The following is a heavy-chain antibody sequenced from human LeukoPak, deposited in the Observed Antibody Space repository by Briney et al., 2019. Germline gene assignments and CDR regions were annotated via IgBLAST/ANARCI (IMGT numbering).Heavy chain of an antibody. D-gene: IGHD3-22*01. Sequence: PGGSLRLSCAASGFTFSSYGMHWVRQAPGKGLEWVAVICNDGSNKYYADSVKGRFTISRDNSKNTLYLQLTSVSPEATALYYCARVCCRSYDRSGYGDYWGQGTLVTVSS. V-gene: IGHV3-33*01. CDR1: GFTFSSYG. CDR2: ICNDGSNK. CDR3: ARVCCRSYDRSGYGDY. J-gene: IGHJ4*02.